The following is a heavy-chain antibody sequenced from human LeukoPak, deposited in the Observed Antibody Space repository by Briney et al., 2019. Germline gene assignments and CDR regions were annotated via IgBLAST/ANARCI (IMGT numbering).Heavy chain of an antibody. CDR2: IYYSGST. J-gene: IGHJ4*02. Sequence: SETLSRTCTVSGGSISSGDYYWSWIRQPPGKGLEWIGYIYYSGSTYYNPSLKSRVTISVDTSKNQFSLKLSSVTAADTAVYYCARRFYFDSSGYYVYWGQGTLVTVSS. CDR1: GGSISSGDYY. V-gene: IGHV4-30-4*01. D-gene: IGHD3-22*01. CDR3: ARRFYFDSSGYYVY.